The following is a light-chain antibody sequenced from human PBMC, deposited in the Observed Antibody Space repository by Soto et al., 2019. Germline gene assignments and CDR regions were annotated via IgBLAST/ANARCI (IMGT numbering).Light chain of an antibody. V-gene: IGLV1-40*01. CDR2: GNT. Sequence: QSVLTQPPSVSGAPGQRVTISCTGTSSNIGAGYDVHWYQHLPGTAPKLLIYGNTNRPSGIPDRFSGSKSGTSASLAINGLQAEDEADYHCQSYDSSLSGWVFGGGTKLTVL. CDR3: QSYDSSLSGWV. CDR1: SSNIGAGYD. J-gene: IGLJ3*02.